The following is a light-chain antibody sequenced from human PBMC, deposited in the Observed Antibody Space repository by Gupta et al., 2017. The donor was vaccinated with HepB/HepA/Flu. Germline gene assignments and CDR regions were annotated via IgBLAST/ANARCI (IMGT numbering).Light chain of an antibody. J-gene: IGLJ2*01. CDR3: ETWDTSLHTGV. CDR2: ENN. Sequence: QSVLSQPLSVSASPGQKVTISCSGSNSNVGNKYVSWYQQFPGTAPKLLIYENNKRPSGIPDRFSGSKSGTSATLGITGLQTGDEAEYYCETWDTSLHTGVFGGGTKLTVL. CDR1: NSNVGNKY. V-gene: IGLV1-51*01.